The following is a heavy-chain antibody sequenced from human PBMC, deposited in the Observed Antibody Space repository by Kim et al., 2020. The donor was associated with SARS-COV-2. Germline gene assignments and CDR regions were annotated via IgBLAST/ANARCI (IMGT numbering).Heavy chain of an antibody. CDR3: AREITEIGANWLDP. J-gene: IGHJ5*02. Sequence: ASVKVSCKASGYTFTNYALNWVRQAPGQGLEWMGWINTNTGNPTYAQDFTGRFVISLDTSVSTIYLEISSLKSEDTAVYYCAREITEIGANWLDPWGQGTLVTVSS. CDR2: INTNTGNP. V-gene: IGHV7-4-1*02. D-gene: IGHD3-16*01. CDR1: GYTFTNYA.